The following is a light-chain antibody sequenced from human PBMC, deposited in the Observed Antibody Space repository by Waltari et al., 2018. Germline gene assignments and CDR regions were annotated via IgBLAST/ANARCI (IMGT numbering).Light chain of an antibody. CDR2: QAS. Sequence: DIQMTQSPATLSASVGDRVIITCRATQSISSWLAWFQQKPGKAPKLLIYQASTLESVVPSRFSGSGSGSEFTLTISSLQPDDFATYHCQQYDSYPWTFGQGTKVEVK. V-gene: IGKV1-5*03. CDR1: QSISSW. CDR3: QQYDSYPWT. J-gene: IGKJ1*01.